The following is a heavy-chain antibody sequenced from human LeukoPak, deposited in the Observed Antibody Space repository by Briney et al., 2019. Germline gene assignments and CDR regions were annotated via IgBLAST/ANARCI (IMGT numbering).Heavy chain of an antibody. V-gene: IGHV4-59*01. CDR3: VRLQPNTGEWAFDI. Sequence: ETLSLTCTVSGGSISSYYWSWIRQPPGKGLEWIGYISNGGSTKYNPSLKSRVTISVDTSKNQLSLKLSSVTAADTAVYHCVRLQPNTGEWAFDIWGQGTMVSVSS. J-gene: IGHJ3*02. D-gene: IGHD1-1*01. CDR2: ISNGGST. CDR1: GGSISSYY.